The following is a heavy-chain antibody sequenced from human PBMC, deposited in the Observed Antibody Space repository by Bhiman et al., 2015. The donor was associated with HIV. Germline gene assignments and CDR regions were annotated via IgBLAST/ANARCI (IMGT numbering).Heavy chain of an antibody. CDR3: TKGPPFDS. CDR1: GFTFSNYG. Sequence: QVQLVESGGGVVQPGRSLRLSCAASGFTFSNYGMHWVRQGPGKGLEWVAYIWADGKTKFYLDSVKGRFRISRDNLKNTLSLEMNTLRAEDTSVYYCTKGPPFDSWGQGTLVSVSS. CDR2: IWADGKTK. V-gene: IGHV3-33*06. J-gene: IGHJ4*02.